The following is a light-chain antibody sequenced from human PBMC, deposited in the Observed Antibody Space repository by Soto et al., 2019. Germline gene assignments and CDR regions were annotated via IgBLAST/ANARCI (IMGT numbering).Light chain of an antibody. CDR1: QSVSSNS. V-gene: IGKV3-20*01. CDR3: QQYAYSPRP. Sequence: EIVLTQSPGTLSLSPGERATLSCRASQSVSSNSLAWYQQKPCPAPRLLIYGASSRATGIPDRFSGSGSGTDFTLTISRLEPEDVAVYYCQQYAYSPRPFGRGTKLEIK. CDR2: GAS. J-gene: IGKJ2*01.